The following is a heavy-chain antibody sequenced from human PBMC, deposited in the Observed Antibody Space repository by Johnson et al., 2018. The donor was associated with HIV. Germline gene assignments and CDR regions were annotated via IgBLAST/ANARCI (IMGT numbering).Heavy chain of an antibody. V-gene: IGHV3-74*02. D-gene: IGHD3-22*01. CDR2: IKSDGSDT. CDR3: SGDSSGYYYYDAFDI. CDR1: GFTFSSYA. Sequence: VQLVESGGGLVQPGRSLRLSCAASGFTFSSYAMHWVRQAPGKGLEWVSRIKSDGSDTSYADSVKGRFTISRDNATHTLYLQMNSLRAEDTAVYYCSGDSSGYYYYDAFDIWGQGTMVTVSS. J-gene: IGHJ3*02.